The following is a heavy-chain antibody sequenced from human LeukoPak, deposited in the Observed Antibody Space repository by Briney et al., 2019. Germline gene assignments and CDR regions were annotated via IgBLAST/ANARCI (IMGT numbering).Heavy chain of an antibody. CDR2: INQDGGEE. CDR1: GLTFSNYF. Sequence: GGALILSCSASGLTFSNYFMSWVRQAPGKRRDGLANINQDGGEEYYVDSVKGRFTVSRDNPKNSLYLQMNSLRAEDTAVYYCARTKIPIVLDSWGQGTLVTVSS. J-gene: IGHJ4*02. V-gene: IGHV3-7*01. D-gene: IGHD2-15*01. CDR3: ARTKIPIVLDS.